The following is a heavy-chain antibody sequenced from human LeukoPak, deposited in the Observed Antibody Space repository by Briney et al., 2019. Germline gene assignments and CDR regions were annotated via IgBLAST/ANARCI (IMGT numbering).Heavy chain of an antibody. CDR2: IHSSGTT. J-gene: IGHJ4*02. CDR3: GRLNLPAVSGAFDY. V-gene: IGHV4-4*07. CDR1: GGSISTYY. D-gene: IGHD2-2*01. Sequence: SETLSLTCTVSGGSISTYYWSWIRQAAGKGLEWIGRIHSSGTTHYNPSLRSRVTLSIDTSKNQFSLKLSSVTAADTAVYYCGRLNLPAVSGAFDYWGQGTLVTVSS.